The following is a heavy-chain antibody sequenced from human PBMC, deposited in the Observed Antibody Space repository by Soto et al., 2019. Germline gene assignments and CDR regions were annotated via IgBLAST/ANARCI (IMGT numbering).Heavy chain of an antibody. CDR1: GFTFSSYE. CDR2: IGASGGTK. J-gene: IGHJ3*01. Sequence: EVQLVESGGGSVQPGGSLRLSCAASGFTFSSYEMNWVRQAPGRGLEWVSYIGASGGTKYSADSVKGRFTISRDNAQNAISPEKNSLKGQDTVVYYCARDRGGEVGQFLFPDGFDFGGQGAMFTVSS. D-gene: IGHD3-10*01. V-gene: IGHV3-48*03. CDR3: ARDRGGEVGQFLFPDGFDF.